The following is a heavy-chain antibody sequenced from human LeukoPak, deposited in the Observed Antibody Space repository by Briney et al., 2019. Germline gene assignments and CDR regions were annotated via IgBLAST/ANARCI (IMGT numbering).Heavy chain of an antibody. V-gene: IGHV3-69-1*01. CDR3: ARCRITVSYNLLSH. CDR2: IGSDNKP. J-gene: IGHJ4*02. CDR1: GFTFSAYA. D-gene: IGHD2/OR15-2a*01. Sequence: SGGSLSLFCEASGFTFSAYAMTWVRQAPGKGLEWVSSIGSDNKPHYSESVKGRFIISRDNSQNTVYLQMNSLRVDDTAMYYCARCRITVSYNLLSHWGQGTLMTVSS.